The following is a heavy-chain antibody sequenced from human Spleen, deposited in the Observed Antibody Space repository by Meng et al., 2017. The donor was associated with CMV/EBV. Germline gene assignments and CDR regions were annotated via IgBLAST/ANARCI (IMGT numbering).Heavy chain of an antibody. CDR2: IYYSGST. D-gene: IGHD5-12*01. V-gene: IGHV4-39*07. Sequence: ESLKISCTVSGGSISSSSYYWGWIRQPPGKGLEWIGSIYYSGSTYYNPSLKSRVTISVDTSKNQFSLKLNSVTAADTAVYYCARGELRATGRAFDIWGQGTMVTVSS. CDR1: GGSISSSSYY. CDR3: ARGELRATGRAFDI. J-gene: IGHJ3*02.